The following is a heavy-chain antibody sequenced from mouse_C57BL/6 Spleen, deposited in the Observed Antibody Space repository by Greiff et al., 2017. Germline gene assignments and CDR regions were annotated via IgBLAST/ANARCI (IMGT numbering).Heavy chain of an antibody. D-gene: IGHD2-2*01. CDR3: GSRMGGYGAWFAY. Sequence: QVQLQQPGAELVKPGASVSLSCKASGYTFTSYWMHWVKQRPGPGLEWIGMINPNSGSTNYNEKFKSKATLTVDKSSSTAYMQLSSLTSEDAAVYYCGSRMGGYGAWFAYWGQGTLVTVSA. J-gene: IGHJ3*01. CDR1: GYTFTSYW. CDR2: INPNSGST. V-gene: IGHV1-64*01.